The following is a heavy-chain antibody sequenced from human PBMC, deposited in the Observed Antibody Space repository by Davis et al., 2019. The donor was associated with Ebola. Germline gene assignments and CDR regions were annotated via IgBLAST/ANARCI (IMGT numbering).Heavy chain of an antibody. CDR2: IYYSGST. Sequence: PSETLSLTCAVSGSSINSDDYYWSWVRQPPGKGLEWIGYIYYSGSTYYNPSLKSRVTISLDTSKNQFSLKLSSVTAADTAVYYCAREGTVVVGAYFDLWGRGTLVTVSS. D-gene: IGHD2-2*01. V-gene: IGHV4-30-4*01. J-gene: IGHJ2*01. CDR3: AREGTVVVGAYFDL. CDR1: GSSINSDDYY.